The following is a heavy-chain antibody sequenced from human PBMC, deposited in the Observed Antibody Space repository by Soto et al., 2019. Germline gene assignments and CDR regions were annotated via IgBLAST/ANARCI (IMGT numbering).Heavy chain of an antibody. J-gene: IGHJ4*02. D-gene: IGHD3-16*01. Sequence: HPGGSLRLSCAASGFTFSSNGMHWVRQAPGKGLEWVAVIWYDGSNKYYADSVEGRFTISRDNSKNTLYLQMNTLRAEDTAVYYCARWGNNKKLDYWGQGTLVTVS. CDR3: ARWGNNKKLDY. CDR2: IWYDGSNK. CDR1: GFTFSSNG. V-gene: IGHV3-33*01.